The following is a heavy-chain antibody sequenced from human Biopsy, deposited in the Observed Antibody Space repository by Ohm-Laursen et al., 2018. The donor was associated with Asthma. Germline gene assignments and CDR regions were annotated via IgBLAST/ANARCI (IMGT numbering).Heavy chain of an antibody. V-gene: IGHV4-31*03. CDR2: IYYSGST. J-gene: IGHJ5*02. Sequence: TLSLTCPVSGGSISSGDYYWSWIRQHPVKGLEWIGYIYYSGSTYYNPSLKSRVSISLDTSKNQFSLSLTSVTAADTAVYYCARTTYGDDGFDPWGQGTLVTVSS. CDR3: ARTTYGDDGFDP. CDR1: GGSISSGDYY. D-gene: IGHD4-17*01.